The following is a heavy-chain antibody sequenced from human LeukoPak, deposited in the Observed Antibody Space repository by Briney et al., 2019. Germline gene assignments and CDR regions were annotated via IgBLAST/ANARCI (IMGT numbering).Heavy chain of an antibody. J-gene: IGHJ5*02. CDR2: ISSSSSYI. CDR3: AKDRVTMIVGWFDP. CDR1: GFTFSSYS. Sequence: GGSLRLSCAASGFTFSSYSMNWVRQAPGKGLEWVSSISSSSSYIYYADSVKGRFTISRDNAKNSLYLQMNSLRAEDTAVYYCAKDRVTMIVGWFDPWGQGTLVTVSS. V-gene: IGHV3-21*01. D-gene: IGHD3-22*01.